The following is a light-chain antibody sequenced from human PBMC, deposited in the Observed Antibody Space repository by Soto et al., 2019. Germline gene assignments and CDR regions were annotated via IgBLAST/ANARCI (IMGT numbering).Light chain of an antibody. J-gene: IGLJ3*02. Sequence: QAVVTQEPSLTVSPGGTVTLTCGSSTGAVTSGHYPYWFQQKPGQAPRTLVYDTSNKHSWTPARFSGSLLGGKAALTLSGAQPEDEAEYYCLLVHSGVPVFGGGTKSPS. CDR1: TGAVTSGHY. V-gene: IGLV7-46*01. CDR2: DTS. CDR3: LLVHSGVPV.